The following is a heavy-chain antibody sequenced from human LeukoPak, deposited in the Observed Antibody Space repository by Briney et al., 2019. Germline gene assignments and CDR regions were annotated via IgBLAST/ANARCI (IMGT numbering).Heavy chain of an antibody. CDR3: ARTIDRTFDY. CDR2: INHSGGT. J-gene: IGHJ4*02. Sequence: SETLSLTCAVYGGSFSGYSWNWIRQPPVKGLEWIGEINHSGGTNYNPSLKSRVTISVDTSKKQFSLKLSSVTAADTAVYYCARTIDRTFDYWGQGTLVTVSS. V-gene: IGHV4-34*01. D-gene: IGHD3-22*01. CDR1: GGSFSGYS.